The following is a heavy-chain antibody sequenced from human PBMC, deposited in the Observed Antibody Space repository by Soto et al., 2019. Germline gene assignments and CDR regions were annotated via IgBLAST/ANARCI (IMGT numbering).Heavy chain of an antibody. CDR1: GGTFSSYA. CDR3: AQSYYYDSTRMGY. CDR2: IIPIFGTA. D-gene: IGHD3-22*01. V-gene: IGHV1-69*13. Sequence: SVKVSCKASGGTFSSYAISWVRQAPGQGLEWMGGIIPIFGTANYAQKFQGRVTITADESTSTAYMELSSLRSEDTAVYYCAQSYYYDSTRMGYWGQGTLVTVPS. J-gene: IGHJ4*02.